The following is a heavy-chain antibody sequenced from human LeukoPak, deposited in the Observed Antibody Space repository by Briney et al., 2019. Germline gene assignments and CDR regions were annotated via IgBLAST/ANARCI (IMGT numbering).Heavy chain of an antibody. V-gene: IGHV3-7*01. D-gene: IGHD3-10*01. CDR1: GFTFSSYW. Sequence: GGSLRLSCAASGFTFSSYWMSWVRQAPGKGLECVANIKQDGSEKYYVDSVKGRFTISRDNAKNSLYLQMNSLRAEDTAVYYCARDARPLLLWFGELLSHFDYWGQGTLVTVSS. J-gene: IGHJ4*02. CDR3: ARDARPLLLWFGELLSHFDY. CDR2: IKQDGSEK.